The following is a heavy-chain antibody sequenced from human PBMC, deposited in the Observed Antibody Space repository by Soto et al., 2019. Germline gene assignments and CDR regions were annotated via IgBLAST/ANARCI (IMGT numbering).Heavy chain of an antibody. Sequence: ASVKVSCKASGYTFTSYDIIWVRQAPGQGLEWMGWISAYNGNTNYAQKLQGRVSMTRDTSTRTVYMQLRRLRSDDTAVYYCARGSGWAMSSLDYYRFYLDVWGRGTTITGSS. J-gene: IGHJ6*02. CDR2: ISAYNGNT. CDR3: ARGSGWAMSSLDYYRFYLDV. V-gene: IGHV1-18*01. CDR1: GYTFTSYD. D-gene: IGHD1-26*01.